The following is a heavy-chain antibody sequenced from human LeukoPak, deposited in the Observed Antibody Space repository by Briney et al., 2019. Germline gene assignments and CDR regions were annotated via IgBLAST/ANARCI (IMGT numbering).Heavy chain of an antibody. CDR1: GFTFSSYS. CDR2: ISSSSSTI. J-gene: IGHJ4*02. CDR3: ARGYYDSWSGYDY. Sequence: GGSLRLSCAASGFTFSSYSMNWVRQAPGKGLEWVSYISSSSSTIYYADSVKGRFTISRDNAKNSLYLQMNSLRAEDTAVYYCARGYYDSWSGYDYWGQGTLVTVSS. D-gene: IGHD3-3*01. V-gene: IGHV3-48*01.